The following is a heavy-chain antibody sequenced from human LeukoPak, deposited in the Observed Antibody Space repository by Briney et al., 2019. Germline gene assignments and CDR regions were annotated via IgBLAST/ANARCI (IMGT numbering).Heavy chain of an antibody. Sequence: GGSLRLSFSASGFPFIYYWMHWVRPAPGKGLVWVSRISSDGSSASYADSLKGRFTMSRDNAKNTLYLQMNSLRAEDTAVYYCARGSAAGDYWGQGTLVTVSS. V-gene: IGHV3-74*01. J-gene: IGHJ4*02. CDR1: GFPFIYYW. D-gene: IGHD3-10*01. CDR2: ISSDGSSA. CDR3: ARGSAAGDY.